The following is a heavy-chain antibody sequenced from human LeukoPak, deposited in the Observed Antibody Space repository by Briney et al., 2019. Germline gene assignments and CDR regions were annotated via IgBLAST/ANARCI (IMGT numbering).Heavy chain of an antibody. Sequence: GRSLRLSCAASGFTFSSYAMHWVRQAPGKGLEWVAVISYDGSNKYYADSVKGRFTISRDNSKNTLYLQMNSLRAEDTAMYYCARGRLVGLPTLYYFDYWGQGTLVTVSS. CDR3: ARGRLVGLPTLYYFDY. J-gene: IGHJ4*02. CDR1: GFTFSSYA. D-gene: IGHD2-2*01. V-gene: IGHV3-30-3*01. CDR2: ISYDGSNK.